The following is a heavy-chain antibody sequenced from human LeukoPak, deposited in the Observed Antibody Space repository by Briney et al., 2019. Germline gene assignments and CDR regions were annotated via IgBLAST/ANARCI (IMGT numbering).Heavy chain of an antibody. J-gene: IGHJ5*02. CDR1: GGSFSGYY. CDR2: INHSGST. V-gene: IGHV4-34*01. CDR3: ARGARTPSGYGSRTAGRANWFDP. D-gene: IGHD5-12*01. Sequence: SETLSLTCAVYGGSFSGYYWSWIRQPPGKGLEWIGEINHSGSTNYNPSLKSRVTISVDTSKNQFSLRLSSVTAADTAVYYCARGARTPSGYGSRTAGRANWFDPWGQGTLVTVSS.